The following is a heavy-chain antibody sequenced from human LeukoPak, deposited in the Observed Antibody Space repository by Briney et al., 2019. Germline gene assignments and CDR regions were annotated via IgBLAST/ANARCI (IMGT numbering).Heavy chain of an antibody. CDR3: ALFDSDLAYYYYYYGMDV. V-gene: IGHV3-74*01. CDR1: GFTFSSNW. CDR2: INPDGSRT. Sequence: QPGGSLRLSCAASGFTFSSNWMHWVRQGPGKGLVWVSRINPDGSRTDYAESVKGRFTISRDNAKNSLYLQMNSLRAEDTAVYYCALFDSDLAYYYYYYGMDVWGQGTTVTVSS. J-gene: IGHJ6*02. D-gene: IGHD2-21*01.